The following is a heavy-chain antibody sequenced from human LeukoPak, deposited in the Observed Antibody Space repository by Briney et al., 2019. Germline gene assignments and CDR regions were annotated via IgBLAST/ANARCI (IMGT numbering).Heavy chain of an antibody. D-gene: IGHD2-21*01. CDR1: GFTFSSYE. J-gene: IGHJ4*02. CDR2: ISSSGSTI. CDR3: VRQSRWAYSFDY. Sequence: PGGSLRLSCAASGFTFSSYEMNWVRQAPGKGLKWVSYISSSGSTIYYADSVKGRFTISRDNAKNSLYLQMNSLRAEDTAVYYCVRQSRWAYSFDYWGQGALVTVSS. V-gene: IGHV3-48*03.